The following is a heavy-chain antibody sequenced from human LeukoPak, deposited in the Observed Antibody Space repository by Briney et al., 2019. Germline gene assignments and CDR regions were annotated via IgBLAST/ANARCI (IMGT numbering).Heavy chain of an antibody. J-gene: IGHJ4*02. V-gene: IGHV1-69*06. CDR1: GGTCSSYA. CDR3: AEGDWAATFDY. Sequence: SVKVSCKASGGTCSSYAISWVRQAPGQGLEWMGGIIPIFGTANYAQKFQGRVTITADKSTSTANMELSSLRSEDTAVYYCAEGDWAATFDYWGQGTLVTVSS. CDR2: IIPIFGTA. D-gene: IGHD6-25*01.